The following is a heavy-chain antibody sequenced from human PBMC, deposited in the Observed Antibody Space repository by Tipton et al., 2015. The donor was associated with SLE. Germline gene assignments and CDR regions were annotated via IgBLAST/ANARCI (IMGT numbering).Heavy chain of an antibody. V-gene: IGHV3-30*03. CDR2: ISYDGSNK. Sequence: SLRLSCAASGFTFSSYGMHWVRQAPGKGLEWVAVISYDGSNKYYADSVKGRFTISRDNSKNTLYLQMNRLRVEDTAVYYCARDSYSSGWYEDTFDIWGQGTMVTVSS. D-gene: IGHD6-19*01. CDR1: GFTFSSYG. CDR3: ARDSYSSGWYEDTFDI. J-gene: IGHJ3*02.